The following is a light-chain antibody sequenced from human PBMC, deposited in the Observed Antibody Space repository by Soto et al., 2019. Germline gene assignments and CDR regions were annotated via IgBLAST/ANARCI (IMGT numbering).Light chain of an antibody. CDR3: QQYHNWPA. CDR2: GAA. V-gene: IGKV3-15*01. J-gene: IGKJ1*01. CDR1: QSVFSS. Sequence: EIVMTQSPGTLSVSPGERATLSCRASQSVFSSLAWYQQKPGQAPRLLIYGAATRATGIPARFSGSGSGTEFTLTISSLQSEDFAVYYCQQYHNWPAFGQGTKV.